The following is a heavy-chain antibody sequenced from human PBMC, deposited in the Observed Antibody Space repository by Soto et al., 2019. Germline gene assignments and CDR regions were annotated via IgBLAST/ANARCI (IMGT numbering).Heavy chain of an antibody. CDR3: AKGQTGTTPYYYYLDV. CDR2: ISGSGGNS. V-gene: IGHV3-23*01. D-gene: IGHD1-7*01. J-gene: IGHJ6*03. Sequence: GESLKISCAASGFTFSTYAMSWVRQAPGKGLEWVSAISGSGGNSFYAGSVKGRFTISRDNSRNTLYLQMSSLRAEDTAIYYCAKGQTGTTPYYYYLDVWGKGTTVTVSS. CDR1: GFTFSTYA.